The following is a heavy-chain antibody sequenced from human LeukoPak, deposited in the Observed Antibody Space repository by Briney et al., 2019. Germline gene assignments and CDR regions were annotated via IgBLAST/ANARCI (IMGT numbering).Heavy chain of an antibody. D-gene: IGHD6-19*01. CDR3: ARAGGSSGWYGHLDY. Sequence: PSETLSLTCTVSGGSISSSSYYWGWIRQPPGKGLEWIGSIYYSGSTYYNPSLKSRVTISVDTSKNQFSLKLSSVTAADTAVYYCARAGGSSGWYGHLDYWGQGTLVTVSS. CDR2: IYYSGST. J-gene: IGHJ4*02. V-gene: IGHV4-39*07. CDR1: GGSISSSSYY.